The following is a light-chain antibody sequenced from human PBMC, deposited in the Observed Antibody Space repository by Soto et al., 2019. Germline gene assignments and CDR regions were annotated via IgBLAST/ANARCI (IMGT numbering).Light chain of an antibody. CDR3: TSFSSSPSLYV. V-gene: IGLV2-14*01. CDR1: TRDIAGYNY. J-gene: IGLJ1*01. Sequence: QSALAQPASVSGSLGQSITISCTGTTRDIAGYNYISLYQQLPGKAPKLMIYQVTIRPSGISNRFSGSKSGNTASLTISGLQAEDEADYYCTSFSSSPSLYVFGTGTKVTLL. CDR2: QVT.